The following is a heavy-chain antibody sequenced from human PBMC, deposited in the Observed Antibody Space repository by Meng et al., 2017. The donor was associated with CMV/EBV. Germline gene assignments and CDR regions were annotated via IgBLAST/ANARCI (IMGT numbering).Heavy chain of an antibody. J-gene: IGHJ4*02. CDR1: GGSISSSSYY. Sequence: SETLSLTCTVSGGSISSSSYYWGWIRQPPGKGLEWIGSIYYSGSTYYNPSLKSRVTISVDTSKNQFSLKPSSVTAADTAVYYCARNPLKAHLGWELTNFDYWGQGTLVTVSS. CDR2: IYYSGST. D-gene: IGHD1-26*01. V-gene: IGHV4-39*07. CDR3: ARNPLKAHLGWELTNFDY.